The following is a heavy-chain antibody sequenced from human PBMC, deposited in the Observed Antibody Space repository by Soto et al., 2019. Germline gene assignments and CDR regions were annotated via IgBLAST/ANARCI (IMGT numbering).Heavy chain of an antibody. Sequence: QVQLVQSGAEVKKPGASVKVSCKASGYTFTSYDINWVRQATGQGLEWMGWMNPNSGNTGYPQKFQGRVTMPRITSIRTAYTELRSLRSEDTAVSYGVGGMVWGGYWGQGTLVTVSS. CDR3: VGGMVWGGY. CDR2: MNPNSGNT. D-gene: IGHD3-10*01. CDR1: GYTFTSYD. J-gene: IGHJ1*01. V-gene: IGHV1-8*01.